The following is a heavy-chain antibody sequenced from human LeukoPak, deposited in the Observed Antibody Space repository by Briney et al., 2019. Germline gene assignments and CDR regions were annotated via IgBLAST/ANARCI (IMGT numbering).Heavy chain of an antibody. CDR3: ARVAQYLVGASSTAFFEY. CDR2: IHYSGST. V-gene: IGHV4-39*02. J-gene: IGHJ4*02. CDR1: GGSISSSSYY. D-gene: IGHD1-26*01. Sequence: SETLSLTCTVSGGSISSSSYYWGWIRQPPGKGLEWIGSIHYSGSTNYNPSLKSRVSMSVDTSNYHFSLKLSFVTAADTAIYYCARVAQYLVGASSTAFFEYWGQGTLVTVSS.